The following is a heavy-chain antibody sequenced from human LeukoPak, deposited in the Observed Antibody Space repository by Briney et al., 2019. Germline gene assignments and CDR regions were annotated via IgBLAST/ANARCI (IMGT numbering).Heavy chain of an antibody. CDR3: ATCYSGSYYADSGVYY. CDR1: GYTVINYD. D-gene: IGHD1-26*01. V-gene: IGHV1-46*01. J-gene: IGHJ4*02. Sequence: GASVKVSCKASGYTVINYDMHWVRQAPGHGLKWRGINHHSGGSKRYAQKFQGRVTMTRDTSTSKVYMELSSLRSEDTAVYYCATCYSGSYYADSGVYYWGPGTLVTVSS. CDR2: NHHSGGSK.